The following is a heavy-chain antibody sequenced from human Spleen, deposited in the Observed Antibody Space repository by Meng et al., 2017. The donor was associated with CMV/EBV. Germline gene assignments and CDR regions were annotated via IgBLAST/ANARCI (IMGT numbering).Heavy chain of an antibody. D-gene: IGHD4-17*01. CDR3: ARGDGDYGSYY. J-gene: IGHJ4*02. CDR1: GCSISIGYS. Sequence: QGRLQGSGPGMVKPAQPLSLTCTVSGCSISIGYSWSWIRQPPGKGLEWIGEINHSGSTNYNPSLKSRVTISVDTSKNQFSLKLSSVTAADTAVYYCARGDGDYGSYYWGQGTLVTVSS. CDR2: INHSGST. V-gene: IGHV4-38-2*02.